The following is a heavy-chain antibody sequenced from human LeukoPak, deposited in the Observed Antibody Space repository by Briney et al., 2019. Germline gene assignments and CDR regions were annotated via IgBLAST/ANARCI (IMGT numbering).Heavy chain of an antibody. J-gene: IGHJ4*02. CDR2: ISAYNGNT. CDR3: ARGFNGGYVPVYYFDY. CDR1: GYTFTSYG. V-gene: IGHV1-18*01. Sequence: ASVKVSCKASGYTFTSYGISWVRQAPGQGLEWMGWISAYNGNTNYAQKLQGRVTMTTDTSTSTAYMELRSRRSDDTAVYYCARGFNGGYVPVYYFDYWGQGTLVTVSS. D-gene: IGHD5-12*01.